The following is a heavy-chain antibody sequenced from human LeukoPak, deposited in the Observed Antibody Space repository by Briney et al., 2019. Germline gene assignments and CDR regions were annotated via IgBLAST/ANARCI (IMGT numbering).Heavy chain of an antibody. D-gene: IGHD2-2*01. CDR2: ITGSGDST. J-gene: IGHJ4*02. V-gene: IGHV3-23*01. CDR1: GFTFSSDA. Sequence: TGGSLRLSCAATGFTFSSDAMSWVRQAPGEGLEWVSVITGSGDSTYYADSVKGRFTTSRDNSKNTLYLQMNSLRAEDTAVYYCAKDPNQLPRPGHFDCWGQGTLVTVSS. CDR3: AKDPNQLPRPGHFDC.